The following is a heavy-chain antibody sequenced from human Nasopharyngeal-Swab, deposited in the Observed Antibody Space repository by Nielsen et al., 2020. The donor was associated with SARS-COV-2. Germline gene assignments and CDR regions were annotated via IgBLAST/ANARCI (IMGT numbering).Heavy chain of an antibody. CDR3: AKEAGYYDILTGYYLSLGYGMDV. V-gene: IGHV3-30*18. D-gene: IGHD3-9*01. J-gene: IGHJ6*02. CDR1: GFTFSSYG. CDR2: ISYDGSNK. Sequence: GESLKISCAASGFTFSSYGMHWVRQAPGKGLKWVAVISYDGSNKYYADSVKGRFTISRDNSKNTLYLQMNSLRAEDTAVYYCAKEAGYYDILTGYYLSLGYGMDVWGQGTTVTVSS.